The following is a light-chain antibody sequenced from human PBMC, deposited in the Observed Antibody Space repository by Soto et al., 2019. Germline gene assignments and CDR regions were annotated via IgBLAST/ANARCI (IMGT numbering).Light chain of an antibody. J-gene: IGKJ1*01. CDR2: WAS. CDR1: QSVLYSSNNKNY. Sequence: DIVMTQSPDSLAVSLGERATINCKSSQSVLYSSNNKNYLAWYQQKPGQPPKLLIYWASTRESGVPDRFSGSGSGTDLTLTISSPEAEDVAVYYFQQYLHTPRTVGQGTKV. V-gene: IGKV4-1*01. CDR3: QQYLHTPRT.